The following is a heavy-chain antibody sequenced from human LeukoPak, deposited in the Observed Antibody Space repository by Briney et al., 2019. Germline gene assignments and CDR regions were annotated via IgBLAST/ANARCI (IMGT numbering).Heavy chain of an antibody. D-gene: IGHD2-21*01. J-gene: IGHJ4*02. CDR2: IYHSGST. Sequence: SGTLSLTCAVSGYSISSGYYWGWIRQPPGKGLEWIGSIYHSGSTYYNPSLKSRVTISVDTSKNQFSLKLSSVTAADTAVYYCARLGEGIDYWGQGTLVTVSS. CDR3: ARLGEGIDY. V-gene: IGHV4-38-2*01. CDR1: GYSISSGYY.